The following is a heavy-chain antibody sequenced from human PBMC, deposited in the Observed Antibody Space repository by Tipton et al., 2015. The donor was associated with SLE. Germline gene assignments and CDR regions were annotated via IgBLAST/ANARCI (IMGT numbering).Heavy chain of an antibody. J-gene: IGHJ4*02. Sequence: SLRLSCAASGFTFSSYGMHWVRQAPGKGLEWVAIIWSDGSSKNYADSVKGRFTISRDNSKNTLFLEMNSLRAEDTAVYYCAISLYSSPDYWGQGTLVTVSS. CDR1: GFTFSSYG. CDR3: AISLYSSPDY. V-gene: IGHV3-30*02. CDR2: IWSDGSSK. D-gene: IGHD6-13*01.